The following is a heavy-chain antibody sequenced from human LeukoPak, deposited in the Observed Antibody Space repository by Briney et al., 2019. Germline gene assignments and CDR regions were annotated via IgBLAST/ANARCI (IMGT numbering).Heavy chain of an antibody. D-gene: IGHD2-21*02. J-gene: IGHJ2*01. CDR2: FHPGDSDT. V-gene: IGHV5-51*01. Sequence: NHGESLKISCEASGYIFPNYWIGWVRQVPGKGLDWMGVFHPGDSDTRYSPSFQGPVTISVDKSITTAYLQWSSLQASDTAIYFCARVVVVTSTHWYFDLWGRGSLVTVFS. CDR3: ARVVVVTSTHWYFDL. CDR1: GYIFPNYW.